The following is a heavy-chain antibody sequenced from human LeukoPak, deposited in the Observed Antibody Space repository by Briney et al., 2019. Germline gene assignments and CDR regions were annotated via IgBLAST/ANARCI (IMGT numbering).Heavy chain of an antibody. Sequence: KTSETLSLTCTVSGGSISSYYWSWIRQPPGKGLEWIGYIFYSGSTNYNPSLKSRVTISVDTSRNQFSLKLSSVTAADTAVYYCARSWLSPHYYYYMDVWGKGTTVTISS. CDR2: IFYSGST. CDR3: ARSWLSPHYYYYMDV. J-gene: IGHJ6*03. CDR1: GGSISSYY. V-gene: IGHV4-59*01. D-gene: IGHD3-22*01.